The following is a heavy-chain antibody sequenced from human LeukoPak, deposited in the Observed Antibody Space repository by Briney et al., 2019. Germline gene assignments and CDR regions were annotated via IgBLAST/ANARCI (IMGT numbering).Heavy chain of an antibody. J-gene: IGHJ4*02. CDR1: GGSFSGYY. Sequence: SETLSLTCAVYGGSFSGYYWSWIRQPPGKGLEWIGEINHSGSTYYNPSLKSRVAISVDTSKNQFSLKLSSVTAADTAVYYCARQVRSSSWYLDYWGQGTLVTVSS. D-gene: IGHD6-13*01. V-gene: IGHV4-34*01. CDR2: INHSGST. CDR3: ARQVRSSSWYLDY.